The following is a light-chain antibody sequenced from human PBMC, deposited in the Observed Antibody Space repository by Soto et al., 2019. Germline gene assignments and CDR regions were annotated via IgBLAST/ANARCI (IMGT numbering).Light chain of an antibody. V-gene: IGLV2-14*01. J-gene: IGLJ2*01. CDR3: SSYSGSSTKL. Sequence: QSALTQPASVSGSPGQSVTISCTGTSSDVGGYNYVSWYQQHPGKAPKLMIYDVSSRPSGISNRFSGSKSGNTASLTISGLQAEDEADYYRSSYSGSSTKLFGGGTKLTVL. CDR1: SSDVGGYNY. CDR2: DVS.